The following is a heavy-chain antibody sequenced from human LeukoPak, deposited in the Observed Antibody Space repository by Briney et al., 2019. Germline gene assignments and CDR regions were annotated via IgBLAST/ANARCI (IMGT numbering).Heavy chain of an antibody. D-gene: IGHD6-13*01. V-gene: IGHV4-39*01. CDR1: GGSISSSSYY. Sequence: SETLSLTCTVPGGSISSSSYYWGWIRQPPGKGLEWIGSIYYSGSTYYNPSLKSRVTISVDTSKNQFSLKLSSVTAADTAVYYCATQLYSNSWYKGDYWGQGTLVTVSS. CDR2: IYYSGST. CDR3: ATQLYSNSWYKGDY. J-gene: IGHJ4*02.